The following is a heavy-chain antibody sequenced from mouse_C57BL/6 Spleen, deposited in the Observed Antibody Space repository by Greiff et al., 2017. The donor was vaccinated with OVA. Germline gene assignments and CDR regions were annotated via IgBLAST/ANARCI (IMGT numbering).Heavy chain of an antibody. D-gene: IGHD1-1*01. Sequence: EVKLQESGPELVKPGDSVKISCKASGYSFTGYFMNWVMQSHGKSLEWIGRINPYNGDTFYNQKFKGKATLTVDKSSSTAHMELRSLTSEDSAVYYCERTSLLRAMDYWGQGTSVTVSS. CDR2: INPYNGDT. CDR3: ERTSLLRAMDY. V-gene: IGHV1-20*01. J-gene: IGHJ4*01. CDR1: GYSFTGYF.